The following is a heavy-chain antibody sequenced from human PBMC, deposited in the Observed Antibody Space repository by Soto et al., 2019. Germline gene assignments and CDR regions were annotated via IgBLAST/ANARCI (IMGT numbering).Heavy chain of an antibody. CDR2: IYYSGST. D-gene: IGHD6-25*01. J-gene: IGHJ5*02. CDR1: GGSISSGGYY. CDR3: ARPHGGSSGWDNWFDP. Sequence: SETLSLTCTVSGGSISSGGYYWSWIRQHPGKGLEWIGYIYYSGSTNYNPSLKSRVTISVDTSKNQFSLKLSSVTAADTAVYYCARPHGGSSGWDNWFDPWGQGTLVTVSP. V-gene: IGHV4-61*08.